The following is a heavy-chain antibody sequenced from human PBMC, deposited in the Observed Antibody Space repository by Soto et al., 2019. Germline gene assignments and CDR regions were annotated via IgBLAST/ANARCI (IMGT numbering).Heavy chain of an antibody. CDR3: ARVPRNGDYLDY. Sequence: GGSLRLSSAASGLTFSTYWITWVRQAPGKGLEWVANIKQDGSEEYYVDSVKGRLTISRDNAKNSLYLQMRSVRAEDTAVYFCARVPRNGDYLDYWGQGTLVTVSS. CDR2: IKQDGSEE. J-gene: IGHJ4*02. V-gene: IGHV3-7*03. D-gene: IGHD4-17*01. CDR1: GLTFSTYW.